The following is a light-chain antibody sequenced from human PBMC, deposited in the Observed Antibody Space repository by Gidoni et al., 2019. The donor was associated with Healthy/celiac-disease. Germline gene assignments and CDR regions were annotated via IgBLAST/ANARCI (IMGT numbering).Light chain of an antibody. CDR3: QQRSNWPLT. J-gene: IGKJ3*01. V-gene: IGKV3-11*01. Sequence: EIVLTQSPATLSLSPGERATLSCRASQSVGSYLAWYQQKPGQAPRLLIYDASNRATGIPARFSGSGSGTDFTLTISSLEPEDFAVYYCQQRSNWPLTFGPXTKVDIK. CDR1: QSVGSY. CDR2: DAS.